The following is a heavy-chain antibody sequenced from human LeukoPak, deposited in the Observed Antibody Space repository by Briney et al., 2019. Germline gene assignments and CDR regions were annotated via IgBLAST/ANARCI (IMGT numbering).Heavy chain of an antibody. D-gene: IGHD3-22*01. CDR3: ARQSSGYYYGWFDP. V-gene: IGHV4-39*01. J-gene: IGHJ5*02. CDR1: GGSILDSTYF. Sequence: SETLSLTCTVSGGSILDSTYFWAWIRQPPGKGLEWIATIFYTGNTHYNPSLKSRVTMSVDTVKNQFSLNLNSVTAADTAVYYCARQSSGYYYGWFDPWGQGTLVTVSS. CDR2: IFYTGNT.